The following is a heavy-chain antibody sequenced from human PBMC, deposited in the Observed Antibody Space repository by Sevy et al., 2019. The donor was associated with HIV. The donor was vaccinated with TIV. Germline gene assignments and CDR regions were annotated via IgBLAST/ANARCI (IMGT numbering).Heavy chain of an antibody. CDR1: GFTFSSYS. CDR2: ISRSSSTL. Sequence: GGSLRLSCAASGFTFSSYSMNWVRQAPGKGLEWVSYISRSSSTLYYVDSVKGRLTISRDNAKNSLYLQMNSLRAEDTAVYYCARSPPYSSGWYGIDYWGQGTLVTVSS. V-gene: IGHV3-48*01. D-gene: IGHD6-19*01. J-gene: IGHJ4*02. CDR3: ARSPPYSSGWYGIDY.